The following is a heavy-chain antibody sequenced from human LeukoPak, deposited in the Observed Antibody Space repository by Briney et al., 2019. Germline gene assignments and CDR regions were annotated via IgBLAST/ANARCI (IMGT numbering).Heavy chain of an antibody. Sequence: PGGSLRLSCAASGXTVRNNYMSWVRQAPGKGLEWISVIYSGGGTSYADSVKGRFTISRDNSKNTLYLQMNSLSAEDTAVYYCAAYGLGSFIYGMDVWGQGTTVTVSS. D-gene: IGHD3-10*01. V-gene: IGHV3-53*05. CDR1: GXTVRNNY. CDR3: AAYGLGSFIYGMDV. CDR2: IYSGGGT. J-gene: IGHJ6*02.